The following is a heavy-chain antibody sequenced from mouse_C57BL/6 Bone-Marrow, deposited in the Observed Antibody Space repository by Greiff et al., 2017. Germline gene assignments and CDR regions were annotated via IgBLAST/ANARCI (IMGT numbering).Heavy chain of an antibody. Sequence: VQLQQSGAELVKPGASVQMSCKASGYTLTSYWIPLVKQMPGQGLECIGYIYPGSGSTNYTAKFKSKATLTVATSSSTAYMQLSSLTSEDAAVYYCARTPYWYFDVWGTGTTVTVSS. V-gene: IGHV1-55*01. CDR2: IYPGSGST. J-gene: IGHJ1*03. CDR1: GYTLTSYW. CDR3: ARTPYWYFDV.